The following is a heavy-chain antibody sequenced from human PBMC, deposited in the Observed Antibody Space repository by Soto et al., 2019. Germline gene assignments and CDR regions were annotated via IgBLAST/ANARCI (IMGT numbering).Heavy chain of an antibody. D-gene: IGHD6-13*01. CDR3: ARMDSSSWAFDY. V-gene: IGHV3-74*01. Sequence: GSLRLSCAASGFTFSSYWMNRVRQGPGKGLVWVSRINSDGSDTSYADSVKGRFTISRDNAKNTLYLQMNSLRAEDTAVYYCARMDSSSWAFDYWGQRTLVTVSS. J-gene: IGHJ4*02. CDR1: GFTFSSYW. CDR2: INSDGSDT.